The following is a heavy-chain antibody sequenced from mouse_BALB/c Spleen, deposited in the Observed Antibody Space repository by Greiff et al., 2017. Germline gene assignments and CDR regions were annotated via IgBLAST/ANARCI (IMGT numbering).Heavy chain of an antibody. CDR3: AQGDYGNYYAMDY. V-gene: IGHV2-9*02. CDR1: GFSLTSYG. CDR2: IWAGGST. D-gene: IGHD2-1*01. J-gene: IGHJ4*01. Sequence: VNLVESGPGLVAPSQSLSITCTVSGFSLTSYGVHWVRPPPGKGLEWLGVIWAGGSTNYNSALMSRLSISKDNSKSQVFLKMNSLQTDDTAMYYCAQGDYGNYYAMDYWGQGTSVTVSS.